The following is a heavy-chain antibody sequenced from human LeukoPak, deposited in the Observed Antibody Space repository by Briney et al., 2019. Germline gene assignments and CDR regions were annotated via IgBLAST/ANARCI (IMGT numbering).Heavy chain of an antibody. J-gene: IGHJ4*02. CDR2: IYPRDSDT. CDR1: GFDFTTYW. Sequence: GESLKISCKGSGFDFTTYWIAWVRQMPGKGLEWMGIIYPRDSDTRYSPSYQGQVTISVDKSISTAYLQWSSLKASDTAMYYCARKAAAFDYWGQGTLVTVSS. D-gene: IGHD2-2*01. CDR3: ARKAAAFDY. V-gene: IGHV5-51*01.